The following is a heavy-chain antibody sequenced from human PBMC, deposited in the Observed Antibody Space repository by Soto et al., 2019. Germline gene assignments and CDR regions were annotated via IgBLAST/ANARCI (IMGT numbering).Heavy chain of an antibody. J-gene: IGHJ4*02. CDR2: IYYSGST. CDR3: AREARGDWEWLRYYYFDY. D-gene: IGHD5-12*01. Sequence: SETLSLTCTVSGGSISSYYWSWIRQPPGKGLEWIGYIYYSGSTNYNPSLKSRVTISVDTSKTQFSLKLSSVTAADTAVYYCAREARGDWEWLRYYYFDYWGQGTLVTVSS. V-gene: IGHV4-59*01. CDR1: GGSISSYY.